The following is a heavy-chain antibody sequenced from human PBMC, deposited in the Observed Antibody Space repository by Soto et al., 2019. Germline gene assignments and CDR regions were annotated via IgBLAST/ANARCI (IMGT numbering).Heavy chain of an antibody. Sequence: QVQLQQSGPGLVKPSQTLSLTCAISGDSVSTNSATWDWVRQSPSRGLEWLGRTYYRSTWSYDYAASVQGRITINPDTSNNQLSLHLNSVTPDDTAVYYCARLIGNSWLDSWGQGTLVTVSS. J-gene: IGHJ5*01. CDR2: TYYRSTWSY. D-gene: IGHD2-8*01. V-gene: IGHV6-1*01. CDR1: GDSVSTNSAT. CDR3: ARLIGNSWLDS.